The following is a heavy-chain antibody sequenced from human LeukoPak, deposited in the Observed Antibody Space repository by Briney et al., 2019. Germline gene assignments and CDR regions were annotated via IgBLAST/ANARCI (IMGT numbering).Heavy chain of an antibody. CDR1: GFTFSSYA. Sequence: GVSLRLSCAASGFTFSSYAIHWVRQAPGKGLEWVAVISYDGSNKYYADSVKGRFTISRDNSKNTLYLQMNSLRAEDTAVYYCAKGFMVRGVATFDYWGQGTLVTVSS. CDR2: ISYDGSNK. D-gene: IGHD3-10*01. CDR3: AKGFMVRGVATFDY. J-gene: IGHJ4*02. V-gene: IGHV3-30-3*01.